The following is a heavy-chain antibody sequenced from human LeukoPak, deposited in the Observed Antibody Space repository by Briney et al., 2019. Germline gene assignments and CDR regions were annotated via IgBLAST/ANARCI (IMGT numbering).Heavy chain of an antibody. Sequence: PGGSLRLSCTASGFTFSSYNMNWVRQAPGKGLEWVSTITSTSTYIAYADSVKGRFTISRGNADNSVYLQMNSLRADDTAVYYCAKERPHGMDVWGQGTSVTVSS. CDR3: AKERPHGMDV. D-gene: IGHD6-6*01. J-gene: IGHJ6*02. CDR1: GFTFSSYN. V-gene: IGHV3-21*01. CDR2: ITSTSTYI.